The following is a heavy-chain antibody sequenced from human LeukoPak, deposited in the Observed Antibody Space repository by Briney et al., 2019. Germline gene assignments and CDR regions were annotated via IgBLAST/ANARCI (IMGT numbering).Heavy chain of an antibody. CDR1: GGSFSGYY. D-gene: IGHD2-15*01. Sequence: PSETLSLTCAVCGGSFSGYYWSWIRQSPGKGLEWIGEINHSGSTNYNPSLKSRVTISVDTSKNQFSLKLSSVTAADTAVYYCARERVVAATSYYYYGMDVWGQGTTVTVSS. J-gene: IGHJ6*02. CDR3: ARERVVAATSYYYYGMDV. CDR2: INHSGST. V-gene: IGHV4-34*01.